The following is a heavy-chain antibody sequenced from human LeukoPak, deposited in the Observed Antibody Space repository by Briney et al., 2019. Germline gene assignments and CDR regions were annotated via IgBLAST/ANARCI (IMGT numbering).Heavy chain of an antibody. V-gene: IGHV3-48*02. Sequence: GGSLRLSCVASGFTFSDYAMNWVRQVPGKGLEWVSYISSSSSTIYYADSVKGRFTISRDSAKNSLHLQMNSLRDEDTAVYYCARDSNANFQHWGQGTLVTVSS. CDR3: ARDSNANFQH. CDR2: ISSSSSTI. CDR1: GFTFSDYA. D-gene: IGHD2/OR15-2a*01. J-gene: IGHJ1*01.